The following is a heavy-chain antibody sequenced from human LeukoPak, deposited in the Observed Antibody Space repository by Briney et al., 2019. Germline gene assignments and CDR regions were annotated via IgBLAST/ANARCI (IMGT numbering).Heavy chain of an antibody. CDR1: GYSISSGYY. Sequence: SETLSLTCTVSGYSISSGYYWGWIRQPPGKGLEWIGSIYHSGSTYYNPSLKSRVTISVDTSKNQFSLKLSSVTAADTAVYYCARYYSDIGAFDIWGQGTTVTVSS. D-gene: IGHD4-17*01. CDR3: ARYYSDIGAFDI. CDR2: IYHSGST. J-gene: IGHJ3*02. V-gene: IGHV4-38-2*02.